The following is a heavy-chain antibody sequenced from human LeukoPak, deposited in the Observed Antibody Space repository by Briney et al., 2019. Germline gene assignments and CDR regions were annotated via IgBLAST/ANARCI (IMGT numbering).Heavy chain of an antibody. V-gene: IGHV1-2*02. CDR1: GGTFSSYA. J-gene: IGHJ4*02. Sequence: ASVKVSCKASGGTFSSYAISWVRQAPGQGLEWMGWINPNSGGTNYAQKFQGRVTMTRDTSISTAYMELSRLRSDDTAVYYCARVTVTTKFEDYWGQGTLVTVSS. CDR2: INPNSGGT. CDR3: ARVTVTTKFEDY. D-gene: IGHD4-11*01.